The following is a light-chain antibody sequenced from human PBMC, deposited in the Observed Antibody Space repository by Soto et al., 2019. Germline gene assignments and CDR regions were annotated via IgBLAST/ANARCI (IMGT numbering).Light chain of an antibody. Sequence: EIVLTQSPGTLSLSPGERATLSCRASQSVSSSYLAWYQQKPGQAPRLLIYGASSRATGIPDRFSGSGSGTDFTLTISRLEPEDFAVYYCQQYGRSSTFGGGTKVDIK. J-gene: IGKJ4*01. V-gene: IGKV3-20*01. CDR3: QQYGRSST. CDR1: QSVSSSY. CDR2: GAS.